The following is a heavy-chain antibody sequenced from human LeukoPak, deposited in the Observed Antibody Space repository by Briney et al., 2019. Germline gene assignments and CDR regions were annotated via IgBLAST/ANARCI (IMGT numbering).Heavy chain of an antibody. D-gene: IGHD1-26*01. Sequence: GGSLRLSCGASGFTFSNYWMHWVRQAPGKGLVWVSRINSDGSSTIYADSVKGRFTISRDNAKNTLHLQMKSLTVEDTAVYYCAKGGSYTIDYWGQGILVSVSS. V-gene: IGHV3-74*01. CDR2: INSDGSST. CDR1: GFTFSNYW. CDR3: AKGGSYTIDY. J-gene: IGHJ4*02.